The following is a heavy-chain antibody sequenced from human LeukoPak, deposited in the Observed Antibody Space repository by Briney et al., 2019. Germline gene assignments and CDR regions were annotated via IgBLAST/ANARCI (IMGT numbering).Heavy chain of an antibody. CDR1: GGTFSSYA. V-gene: IGHV1-69*06. Sequence: ASVKVSCKASGGTFSSYAISWVRQAPGQGLEWMGGIIPIFGTANYAQKSQGRVTITADKSTSTAYMELSSLRSEDTAVYYCARYGDYEYFQHWGQGTLVTVSS. CDR3: ARYGDYEYFQH. CDR2: IIPIFGTA. J-gene: IGHJ1*01. D-gene: IGHD4-17*01.